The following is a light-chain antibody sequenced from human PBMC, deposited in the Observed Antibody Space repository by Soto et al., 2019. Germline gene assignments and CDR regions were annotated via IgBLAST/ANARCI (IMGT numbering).Light chain of an antibody. V-gene: IGKV1-9*01. J-gene: IGKJ4*01. CDR3: QQLKSYPLS. Sequence: DIQLTQSPSFLSASVGDRATITCRTSQAISSYLAWYQQKPGKAPQLLISAASTLQSGVPSRFSGSGSGTEFTLTISSLQPEDFATYYGQQLKSYPLSFGGGTKVEI. CDR1: QAISSY. CDR2: AAS.